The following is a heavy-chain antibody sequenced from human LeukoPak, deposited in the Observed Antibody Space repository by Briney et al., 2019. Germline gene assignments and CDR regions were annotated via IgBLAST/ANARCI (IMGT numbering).Heavy chain of an antibody. D-gene: IGHD2-21*02. V-gene: IGHV3-21*01. CDR3: AREGGDSDDAFDI. CDR2: ISSSSSYI. Sequence: GGSLRLSCAASGFTFSSYSMNWVRQAPGKGLEWVSSISSSSSYIYYADSVKGRFTISRDNAKNTLYLQMNSLRVEDLAVYYCAREGGDSDDAFDIWGQGTVVTVSS. CDR1: GFTFSSYS. J-gene: IGHJ3*02.